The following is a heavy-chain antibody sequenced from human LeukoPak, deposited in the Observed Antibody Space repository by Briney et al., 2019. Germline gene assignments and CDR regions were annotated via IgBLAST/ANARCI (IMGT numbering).Heavy chain of an antibody. V-gene: IGHV4-34*01. CDR1: GGSFSGYY. Sequence: SETLSLTCAVYGGSFSGYYWSWIRQPPGKGLEWIGEINHSGSTSYNPSLKSRVTISVDTSKNQFSLKLSSVTAADTAVYYCARGLGSGWSYWGQGTLVTVSS. J-gene: IGHJ4*02. CDR2: INHSGST. CDR3: ARGLGSGWSY. D-gene: IGHD6-19*01.